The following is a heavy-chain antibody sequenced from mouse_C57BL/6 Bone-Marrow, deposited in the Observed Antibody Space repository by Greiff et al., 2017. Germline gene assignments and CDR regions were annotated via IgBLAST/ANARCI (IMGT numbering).Heavy chain of an antibody. J-gene: IGHJ4*01. CDR1: GYTFTSYT. CDR2: INPSSGYT. D-gene: IGHD2-14*01. CDR3: AKGGVRQGDYAMDY. Sequence: QVQLQQSGAELARPGASVKMSCKASGYTFTSYTMHWVKQRPGQGLEWIGYINPSSGYTKYNQKFKDKATLTADPSSSTAYMPLSRLTSEDSADYYCAKGGVRQGDYAMDYWGQGTSVTVSS. V-gene: IGHV1-4*01.